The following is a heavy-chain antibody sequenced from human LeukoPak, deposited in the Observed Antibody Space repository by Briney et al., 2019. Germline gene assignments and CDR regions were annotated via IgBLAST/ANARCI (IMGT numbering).Heavy chain of an antibody. J-gene: IGHJ6*03. V-gene: IGHV4-34*01. CDR1: GGSFSGYY. D-gene: IGHD3-16*01. Sequence: SETLSLTCAVYGGSFSGYYWSWIRQPPGKGLEWIGEINHSGSTNYNPSLKSRVTISVDTSKNQLSLKLSSVTAADTAVYYCARGLDDYVWGSYHSSYYYYMDVWGKGTTVTVSS. CDR3: ARGLDDYVWGSYHSSYYYYMDV. CDR2: INHSGST.